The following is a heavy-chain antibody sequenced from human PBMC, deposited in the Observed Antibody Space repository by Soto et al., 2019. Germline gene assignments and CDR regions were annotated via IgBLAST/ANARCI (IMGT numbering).Heavy chain of an antibody. CDR1: GGTFSSYA. CDR2: IIPIFGTA. V-gene: IGHV1-69*06. Sequence: ASVKVSCKASGGTFSSYAISWVRQAPGQGLEWMGGIIPIFGTANYAQKFQGRVTITADKSTSTAYMELSSLRSEDTAVYYCARGENYYDSSGYPWCFDYWGQGTLVTVSS. CDR3: ARGENYYDSSGYPWCFDY. J-gene: IGHJ4*02. D-gene: IGHD3-22*01.